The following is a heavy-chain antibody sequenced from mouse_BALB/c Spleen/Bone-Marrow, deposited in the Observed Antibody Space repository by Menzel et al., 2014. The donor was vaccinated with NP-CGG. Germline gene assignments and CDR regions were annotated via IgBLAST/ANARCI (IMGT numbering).Heavy chain of an antibody. D-gene: IGHD1-1*01. Sequence: QVQLQQSGPELVKPGASVRISCKASGYTFTSYYIHWVKQRPGQGLEWIGWIYPGNVNTKYNEKFKGKATLTAGKSSSTAYMQLSSLTPEDPAVYFCARSPGSSTAWFAYWGQGTLVTVSA. V-gene: IGHV1S56*01. J-gene: IGHJ3*01. CDR2: IYPGNVNT. CDR1: GYTFTSYY. CDR3: ARSPGSSTAWFAY.